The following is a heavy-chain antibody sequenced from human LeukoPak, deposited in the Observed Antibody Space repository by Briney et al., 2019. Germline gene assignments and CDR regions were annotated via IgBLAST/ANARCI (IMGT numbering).Heavy chain of an antibody. V-gene: IGHV3-74*01. CDR3: AKGTDYYDSSGYSAFDI. CDR1: GFTFSTSW. D-gene: IGHD3-22*01. J-gene: IGHJ3*02. Sequence: PGGSLRLSCAASGFTFSTSWMHWVRQAPGEGLVWVSRINTDGSSTNYADSVKGRFTISRDNAKNTLYLQMNSLRAEDTAVYYCAKGTDYYDSSGYSAFDIWGQGTMVTVSS. CDR2: INTDGSST.